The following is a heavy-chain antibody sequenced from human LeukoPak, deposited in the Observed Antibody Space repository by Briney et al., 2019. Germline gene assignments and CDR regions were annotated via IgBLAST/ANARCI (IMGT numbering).Heavy chain of an antibody. Sequence: GGSLRLSCVASGFTFSEFTFSNAWMSWVRQAPGKGLEWVGRFKSKTDGGATDYAAPVKGRLTISRDVSKTTLFLQMNSLKTEDTAVYYCTADNCGSTSCYAHYWGQGTLVTVSS. CDR3: TADNCGSTSCYAHY. CDR2: FKSKTDGGAT. D-gene: IGHD2-2*01. J-gene: IGHJ4*02. V-gene: IGHV3-15*01. CDR1: GFTFSEFTFSNAW.